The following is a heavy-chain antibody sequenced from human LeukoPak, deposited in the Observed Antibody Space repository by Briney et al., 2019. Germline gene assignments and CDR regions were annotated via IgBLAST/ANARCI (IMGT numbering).Heavy chain of an antibody. V-gene: IGHV4-4*02. CDR3: ARQLIRYSNYLEGRPLDY. CDR2: VCPRGGI. CDR1: GGSININNC. Sequence: PSGTLSLTCVVSGGSININNCYSWVRQSPEKGLEWIGEVCPRGGINYNPSLKTRVNISPDRSRNQFSLTIISLTAADTAVYYCARQLIRYSNYLEGRPLDYWGQGTLVTVSS. D-gene: IGHD4-11*01. J-gene: IGHJ4*02.